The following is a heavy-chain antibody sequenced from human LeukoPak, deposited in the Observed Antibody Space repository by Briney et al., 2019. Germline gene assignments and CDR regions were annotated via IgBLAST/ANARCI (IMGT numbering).Heavy chain of an antibody. CDR3: ARGRVGSIPRFMVVTAINPFYYFDY. V-gene: IGHV1-8*01. D-gene: IGHD2-21*02. Sequence: ASVKVSCKASGYTFTGYDINWVRQATGQGLEWMGWMNPNSGNTGYAQKFQGRVTMTRNTSISTAYMELSSLRSEDTAVYYCARGRVGSIPRFMVVTAINPFYYFDYWGQGTLVTVSS. CDR2: MNPNSGNT. J-gene: IGHJ4*02. CDR1: GYTFTGYD.